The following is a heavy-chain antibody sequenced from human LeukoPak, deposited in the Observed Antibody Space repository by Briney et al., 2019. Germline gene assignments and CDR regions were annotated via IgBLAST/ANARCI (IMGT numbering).Heavy chain of an antibody. V-gene: IGHV3-43*01. CDR2: INWDGAGT. D-gene: IGHD1-26*01. CDR3: AEPTSRVGATSGPLAD. CDR1: GFTFDDYT. Sequence: GGSLRLSCAASGFTFDDYTMHWVRQAPGKGLEWVSRINWDGAGTYYADSVKGRFTISRDNSKNALYLQMSSLRSDDTALYYCAEPTSRVGATSGPLADWGQGTLVTVSS. J-gene: IGHJ4*02.